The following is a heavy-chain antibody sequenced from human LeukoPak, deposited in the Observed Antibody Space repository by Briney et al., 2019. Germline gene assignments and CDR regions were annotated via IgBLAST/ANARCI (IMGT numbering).Heavy chain of an antibody. Sequence: GGSLRLSCAASGFTFSSYAMSWVRQAPGKGLEWVGRIKSKADGGTTDYAAPVKGRFTISRDDSKNTLYLQMNSLKTEDTAVYYCTTELDYSSGWFDYWGQGTLVTVSS. V-gene: IGHV3-15*01. CDR3: TTELDYSSGWFDY. CDR1: GFTFSSYA. CDR2: IKSKADGGTT. D-gene: IGHD6-19*01. J-gene: IGHJ4*02.